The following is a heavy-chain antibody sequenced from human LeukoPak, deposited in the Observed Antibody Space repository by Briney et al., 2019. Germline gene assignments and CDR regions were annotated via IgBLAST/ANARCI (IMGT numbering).Heavy chain of an antibody. D-gene: IGHD1-1*01. CDR3: ARALEPYYYYGMDV. V-gene: IGHV1-69*04. CDR2: IIPILGIA. J-gene: IGHJ6*02. Sequence: SVKVSCKASGGTFSSYAISWVRQAPGRGLEWMGRIIPILGIANYAQKFQGRVTITADKSTSTAYMELSSLRSEDTAVYYCARALEPYYYYGMDVWGQGTTVTVSS. CDR1: GGTFSSYA.